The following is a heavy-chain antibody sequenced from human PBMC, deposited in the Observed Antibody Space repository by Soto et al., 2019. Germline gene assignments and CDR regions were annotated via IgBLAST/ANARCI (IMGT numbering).Heavy chain of an antibody. Sequence: PGESLKISCKGSGYTFTNYWIGWVRQMPGKGLEWMGIIYPGDSDTKYNPSFQGQVTISADKSITTTYLQWSSLKASDTAIYYCARFAATSGINAFDVWGPGTMVTVSS. D-gene: IGHD1-1*01. V-gene: IGHV5-51*01. CDR2: IYPGDSDT. CDR1: GYTFTNYW. J-gene: IGHJ3*01. CDR3: ARFAATSGINAFDV.